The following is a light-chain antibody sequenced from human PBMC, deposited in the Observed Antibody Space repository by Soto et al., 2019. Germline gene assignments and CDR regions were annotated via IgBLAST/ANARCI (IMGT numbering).Light chain of an antibody. Sequence: AIQVTQSPSSLSASVGDRVTITCRTSQGIRSALGWYQQKPGKVPKLLIYAASTLQSGVPSRFSGSGSGRDFTLTISSLHPEDFATYYCLLDYAYFWAFGQGTKVEIK. CDR2: AAS. CDR3: LLDYAYFWA. CDR1: QGIRSA. J-gene: IGKJ1*01. V-gene: IGKV1-6*01.